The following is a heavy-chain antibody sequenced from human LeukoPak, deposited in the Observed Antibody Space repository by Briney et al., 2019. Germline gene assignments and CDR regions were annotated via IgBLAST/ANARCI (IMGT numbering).Heavy chain of an antibody. CDR2: ISAYNGNT. D-gene: IGHD5-12*01. V-gene: IGHV1-18*01. CDR1: GYTFTSYG. J-gene: IGHJ4*02. CDR3: ARGGYSGYDGGDFDY. Sequence: ASVKVSCKASGYTFTSYGISWVRQAPGQGLEWMGWISAYNGNTNYAQKLQGRVTMTTDTSTSTAYMELRSLRSDDTAVYYCARGGYSGYDGGDFDYWGQGTLVTVSS.